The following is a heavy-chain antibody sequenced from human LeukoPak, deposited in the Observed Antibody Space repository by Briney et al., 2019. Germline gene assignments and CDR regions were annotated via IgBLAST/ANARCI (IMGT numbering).Heavy chain of an antibody. Sequence: PGGSLRLSCAASGFTFSRYAMSWVRQAPGKGLEWVSVISGSGGTTYYADSVKGRFTISRDKSKNTLYLQMNSLRADDTAVYYCAKDDYSDYSPDYWGQGTLVTVSS. J-gene: IGHJ4*02. CDR3: AKDDYSDYSPDY. V-gene: IGHV3-23*01. CDR2: ISGSGGTT. CDR1: GFTFSRYA. D-gene: IGHD4-11*01.